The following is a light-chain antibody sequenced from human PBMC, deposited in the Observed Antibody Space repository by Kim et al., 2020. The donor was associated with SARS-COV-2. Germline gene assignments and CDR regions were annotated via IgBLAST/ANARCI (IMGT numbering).Light chain of an antibody. J-gene: IGLJ1*01. CDR3: SSYTSISTWV. Sequence: QSALTQPASVSGSPGQSITISCTGTSSDVGGYNYVSWYQQHPGKAPKLMIYDVSKRPSGVSNRFSGSKSGNTASLTISELQAEDEAAYYCSSYTSISTWVFGTGTKVTVL. V-gene: IGLV2-14*01. CDR2: DVS. CDR1: SSDVGGYNY.